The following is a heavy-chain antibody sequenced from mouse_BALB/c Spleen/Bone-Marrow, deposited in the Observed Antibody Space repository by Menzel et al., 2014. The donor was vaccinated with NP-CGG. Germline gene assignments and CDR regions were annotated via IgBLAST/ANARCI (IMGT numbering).Heavy chain of an antibody. CDR3: ARRVITTGPGFAY. V-gene: IGHV1S135*01. D-gene: IGHD2-4*01. CDR1: GYSFTNYY. Sequence: VQLKQSGPELMKPGASVKISCKASGYSFTNYYIHWVKQSHGKSLEWIEYIDPFNGVTTYNQKFKGKATLTVDKSSNTAYMHLSSLTSEDSAVFYCARRVITTGPGFAYWGQGTLVTVSA. J-gene: IGHJ3*01. CDR2: IDPFNGVT.